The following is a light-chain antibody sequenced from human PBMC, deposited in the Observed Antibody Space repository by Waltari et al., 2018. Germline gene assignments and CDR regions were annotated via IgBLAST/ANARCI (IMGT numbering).Light chain of an antibody. CDR3: QHYGASPYS. CDR2: GAS. Sequence: EIVLTQSPGTLSLSPGERATLSCRASQGVSSSYLAWYQQKPGQAPRLLFYGASSRATGIPDRLSVSGSGTDFTLTITRLEPEDFAVFYCQHYGASPYSFGQGTKLEIK. J-gene: IGKJ2*03. V-gene: IGKV3-20*01. CDR1: QGVSSSY.